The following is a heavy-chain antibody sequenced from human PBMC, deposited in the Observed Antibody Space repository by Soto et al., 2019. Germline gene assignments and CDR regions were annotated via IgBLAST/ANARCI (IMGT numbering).Heavy chain of an antibody. CDR1: GGSFSDYY. V-gene: IGHV4-34*01. CDR2: INHSGST. CDR3: AREVPSRYFDL. Sequence: PSETLSLTCAVYGGSFSDYYLSWIRQPPGKGLEWIGEINHSGSTNYNPSHKSRVTISVDTSKNQFSLKLNSVTAADTAVYYCAREVPSRYFDLWGRGTPVTVSS. D-gene: IGHD3-10*01. J-gene: IGHJ2*01.